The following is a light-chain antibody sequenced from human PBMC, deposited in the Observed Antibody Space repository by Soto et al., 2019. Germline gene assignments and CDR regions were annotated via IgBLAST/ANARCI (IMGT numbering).Light chain of an antibody. Sequence: QAVLTQPPSVSAAPGQKVTVSCSGGTSNIGYNFVSWYQQLPGTAPKLLIYDDTKRPSGIPDRFSGSKSGTSATLGITGLQTGDEADYYCGTWDSSLSVVVFGGGTKVTVL. CDR2: DDT. J-gene: IGLJ2*01. CDR1: TSNIGYNF. CDR3: GTWDSSLSVVV. V-gene: IGLV1-51*01.